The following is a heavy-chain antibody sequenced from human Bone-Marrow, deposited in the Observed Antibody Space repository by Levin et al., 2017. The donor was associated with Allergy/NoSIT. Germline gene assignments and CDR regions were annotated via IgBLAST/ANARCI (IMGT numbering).Heavy chain of an antibody. J-gene: IGHJ5*02. D-gene: IGHD1/OR15-1a*01. CDR1: GGSIGNYY. V-gene: IGHV4-59*01. Sequence: SCTVSGGSIGNYYWAWIRQSPGKGLQYIGYIYYTGSTNYNPSLKSRVTISLDTSKNQFSLELTSVTAADTAVYFCARAGNNWDRIWFDPWGQGALVTVSS. CDR2: IYYTGST. CDR3: ARAGNNWDRIWFDP.